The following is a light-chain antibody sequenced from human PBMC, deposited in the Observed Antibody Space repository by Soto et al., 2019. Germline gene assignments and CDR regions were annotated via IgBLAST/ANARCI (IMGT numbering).Light chain of an antibody. CDR1: SSDVGSYNL. Sequence: QSALTQPASVSGSPGQSITISCTGTSSDVGSYNLVSWYQQHPGKAPKLMIYEVSKRHSGVSNRFSGSKSGNTASLTISGLQAEDEADYYCCSYAGSSTLWVFGGGTQLTVL. V-gene: IGLV2-23*02. J-gene: IGLJ3*02. CDR2: EVS. CDR3: CSYAGSSTLWV.